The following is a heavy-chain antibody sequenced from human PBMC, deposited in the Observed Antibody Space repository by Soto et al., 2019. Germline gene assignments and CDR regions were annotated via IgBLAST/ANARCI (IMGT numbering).Heavy chain of an antibody. J-gene: IGHJ3*02. CDR2: IYYSGST. CDR1: GGSISSYY. D-gene: IGHD1-20*01. V-gene: IGHV4-59*08. CDR3: ARRYGDGFDI. Sequence: QVQLQESGPGLVKPSETLSLTCTVSGGSISSYYWSWIRQPPGKGLEWIGYIYYSGSTNYNPSLKSRVTISVYTSTNQFSLKLSSVTAADTAGYYCARRYGDGFDIWGQGTMVTVSS.